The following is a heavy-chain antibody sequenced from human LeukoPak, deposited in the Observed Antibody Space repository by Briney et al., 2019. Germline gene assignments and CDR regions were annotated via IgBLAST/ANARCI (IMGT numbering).Heavy chain of an antibody. Sequence: ASVKVSCKASGYTFTSYAMNWVRQAPGQGLEWMGWINTNTGNPTYAQGFTGRFVFSLGTSVSTAYLQISSLKAEDTAVYYCGRWYYDILTGYYPDYWGQGTLVTVSS. J-gene: IGHJ4*02. CDR1: GYTFTSYA. D-gene: IGHD3-9*01. V-gene: IGHV7-4-1*02. CDR3: GRWYYDILTGYYPDY. CDR2: INTNTGNP.